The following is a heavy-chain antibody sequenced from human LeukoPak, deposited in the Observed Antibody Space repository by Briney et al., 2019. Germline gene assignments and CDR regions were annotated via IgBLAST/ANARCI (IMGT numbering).Heavy chain of an antibody. D-gene: IGHD6-19*01. V-gene: IGHV3-48*04. CDR1: GFTFSSYW. Sequence: QAGGSLRLSCAASGFTFSSYWMSWVRQAPGKGLEWVSYISSSGSTIYYADSVKGRFTISRDNAKNSLYLQMNSLRAEDTAVYYCARAEYSSGDDYWGQGTLVTVSS. CDR2: ISSSGSTI. J-gene: IGHJ4*02. CDR3: ARAEYSSGDDY.